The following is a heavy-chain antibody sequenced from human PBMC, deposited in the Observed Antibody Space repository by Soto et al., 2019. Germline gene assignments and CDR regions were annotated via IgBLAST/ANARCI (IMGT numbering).Heavy chain of an antibody. CDR1: GGSFSGSY. D-gene: IGHD5-12*01. Sequence: SETLSPPCSVYGGSFSGSYSIWFRQPPGKGLEWIGEINHSGSTNYNPSLKSRVTISVDTSKNQFSLKLSSVTAADTAVYYCARGGMATTNTGDYFDYWGQGTLVTVSS. CDR3: ARGGMATTNTGDYFDY. V-gene: IGHV4-34*01. CDR2: INHSGST. J-gene: IGHJ4*02.